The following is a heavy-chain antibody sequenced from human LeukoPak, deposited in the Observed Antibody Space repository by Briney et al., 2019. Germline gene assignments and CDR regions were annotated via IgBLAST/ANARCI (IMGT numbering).Heavy chain of an antibody. J-gene: IGHJ4*02. D-gene: IGHD3-22*01. Sequence: ASVKVSCKASGYTFTSYDINWVRQATGQGLEWMGWMNPNSGNTGYAQKFQGRVTMTRNTSISTAYMELSSLRSEDTAVYYCARVYYYDSSGYYDPKYYFDYWGQGTLVTVSS. CDR2: MNPNSGNT. V-gene: IGHV1-8*01. CDR3: ARVYYYDSSGYYDPKYYFDY. CDR1: GYTFTSYD.